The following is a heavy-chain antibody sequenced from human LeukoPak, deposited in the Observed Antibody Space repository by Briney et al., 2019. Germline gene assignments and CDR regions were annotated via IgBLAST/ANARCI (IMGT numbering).Heavy chain of an antibody. CDR2: IYTSGST. CDR3: AREVGHCSGGSCYRGDY. CDR1: GGSISSYY. J-gene: IGHJ4*02. V-gene: IGHV4-4*07. D-gene: IGHD2-15*01. Sequence: SETLSLTCTVSGGSISSYYWSWIRQPAGKGLEWIGRIYTSGSTNYNPSLKSRVTMSVDTSKNQFSLKLTSVTAADTAVYYCAREVGHCSGGSCYRGDYWGQGTLVTVSS.